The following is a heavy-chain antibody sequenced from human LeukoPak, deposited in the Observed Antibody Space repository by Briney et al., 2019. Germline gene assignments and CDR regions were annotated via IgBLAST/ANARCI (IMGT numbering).Heavy chain of an antibody. J-gene: IGHJ6*02. V-gene: IGHV3-23*01. Sequence: GGSLRLSCAASGFTFASYAMSWVRQAPGKGLEWVSAISGSGGSTYYADSVKGRFTISRDNSKNTLYLQMNSLRAEDTAVYYCARDRGTNGVCCSVYYYYGMDVWGQGTTVTVSS. CDR2: ISGSGGST. D-gene: IGHD2-8*01. CDR3: ARDRGTNGVCCSVYYYYGMDV. CDR1: GFTFASYA.